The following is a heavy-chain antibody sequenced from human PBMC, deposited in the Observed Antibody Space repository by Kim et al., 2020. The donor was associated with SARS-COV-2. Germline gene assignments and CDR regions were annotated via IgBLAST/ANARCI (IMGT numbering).Heavy chain of an antibody. D-gene: IGHD1-26*01. CDR3: TTDLGWELLVNY. J-gene: IGHJ4*02. V-gene: IGHV3-15*06. Sequence: NYAAPVNGRCTISRDDSENTLYLQMNSLKTEDTAVYYCTTDLGWELLVNYWGQGILVTVSS.